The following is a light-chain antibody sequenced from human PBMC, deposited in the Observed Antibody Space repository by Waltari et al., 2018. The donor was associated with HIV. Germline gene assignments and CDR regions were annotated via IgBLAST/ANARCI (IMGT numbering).Light chain of an antibody. J-gene: IGLJ2*01. CDR2: KDN. CDR1: SANIGRNS. CDR3: AAWDVSLRGLV. Sequence: QAALTQPPSASGTPGQRVTISCSGGSANIGRNSVSWFQQVPGTAPKPLIYKDNQRPSWVPDRFSASKSGTSASLAISGLRSEDEADYYCAAWDVSLRGLVFGGGTKLTVL. V-gene: IGLV1-47*01.